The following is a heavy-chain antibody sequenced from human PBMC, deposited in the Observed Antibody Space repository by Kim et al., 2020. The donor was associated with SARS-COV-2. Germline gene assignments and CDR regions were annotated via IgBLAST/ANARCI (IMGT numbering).Heavy chain of an antibody. V-gene: IGHV3-30*04. Sequence: GGSLRLSCAASGFTFSSYAMHWVRQAPGKGLEWVAVISYDGSNKYYADSVKGRFTISRDNSKNTLYLQMNSLRAEDTAVYYCAGARGGYSLDYWGQGTL. CDR3: AGARGGYSLDY. D-gene: IGHD3-22*01. CDR2: ISYDGSNK. CDR1: GFTFSSYA. J-gene: IGHJ4*02.